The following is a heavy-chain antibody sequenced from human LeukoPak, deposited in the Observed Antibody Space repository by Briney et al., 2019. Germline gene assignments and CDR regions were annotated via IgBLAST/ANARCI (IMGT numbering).Heavy chain of an antibody. CDR3: ARFVPSPTVTTFQGFDY. Sequence: PSETLSLTCGVSGDSIRSSIYYWGWIRQPPGKGLEWIGYIYYSGSTYYNPSLKSRVTISVDTSKNQFSLKLSSVTAADTAVYYCARFVPSPTVTTFQGFDYWGQGTLVTVSS. CDR1: GDSIRSSIYY. V-gene: IGHV4-31*11. D-gene: IGHD4-17*01. J-gene: IGHJ4*02. CDR2: IYYSGST.